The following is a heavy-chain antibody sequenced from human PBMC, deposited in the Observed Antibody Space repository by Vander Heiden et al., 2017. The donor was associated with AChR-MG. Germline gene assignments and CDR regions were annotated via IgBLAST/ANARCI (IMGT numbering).Heavy chain of an antibody. Sequence: DVHLVESGGGLVKPGGTLRSPCAAPGLPCGTAWRSWVRQGQGKGLEWVGRIKSKTDGGTTDYAAPVKGRFTISRDDSKNTLYLQMNSLKTKDTAVYYCTTDGRDGYDFQHWGQGTLVTVSS. CDR1: GLPCGTAW. CDR3: TTDGRDGYDFQH. J-gene: IGHJ1*01. V-gene: IGHV3-15*01. D-gene: IGHD5-12*01. CDR2: IKSKTDGGTT.